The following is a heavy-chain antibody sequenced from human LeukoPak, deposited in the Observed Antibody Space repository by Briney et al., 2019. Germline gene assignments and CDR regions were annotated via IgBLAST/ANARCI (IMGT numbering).Heavy chain of an antibody. J-gene: IGHJ3*02. CDR3: ARGVNNWNIDVFDI. Sequence: SETLSLTCAVYGGSFSTYHWSWIRQPPGKGLEWIGEINHSGSTNYNPSLKSRVTISVDASKNQFSLKLTSVTAAETAVYFCARGVNNWNIDVFDIWGQGTVVTVSS. CDR1: GGSFSTYH. V-gene: IGHV4-34*01. CDR2: INHSGST. D-gene: IGHD1/OR15-1a*01.